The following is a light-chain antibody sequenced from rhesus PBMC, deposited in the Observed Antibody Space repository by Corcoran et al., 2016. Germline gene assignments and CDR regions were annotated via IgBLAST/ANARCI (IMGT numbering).Light chain of an antibody. CDR1: QGISSW. CDR2: KAS. V-gene: IGKV1-21*01. Sequence: DIQMTQSPSSLSASVGDRVTITCRARQGISSWLAWYQQKPGKAPKLLIYKASSLQSGVPPRFSGRGFGTDFTLTISSLQPEDFATYYCQQYNSAPRTFGQGTKVEIK. CDR3: QQYNSAPRT. J-gene: IGKJ1*01.